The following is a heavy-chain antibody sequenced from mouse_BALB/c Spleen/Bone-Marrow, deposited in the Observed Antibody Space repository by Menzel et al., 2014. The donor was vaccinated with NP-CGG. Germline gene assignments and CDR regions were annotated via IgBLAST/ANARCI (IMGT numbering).Heavy chain of an antibody. J-gene: IGHJ2*01. CDR1: GYAFTNYN. D-gene: IGHD1-1*01. Sequence: VQLKQSGPELVKPGASVKVSCKASGYAFTNYNMYWVKQSHGKSLEWIGYNDPYSGGTNYNQKFKGKATLTVDKSSSTAYMHLNSLTSEDSAVYYCARLGTTAVPDYRGQGTTLTVSS. CDR2: NDPYSGGT. V-gene: IGHV1S135*01. CDR3: ARLGTTAVPDY.